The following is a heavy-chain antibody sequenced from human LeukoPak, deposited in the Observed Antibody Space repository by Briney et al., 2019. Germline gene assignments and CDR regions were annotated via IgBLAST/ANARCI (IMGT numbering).Heavy chain of an antibody. V-gene: IGHV3-21*01. CDR1: GFTFSRYG. J-gene: IGHJ4*02. CDR3: AREGPYDSSGYIDFDY. Sequence: PGGFLRLSCAASGFTFSRYGMNWVRQAPGKGLEWVSCIAGSSGDIYYADSVKGRFTISRDNDKNSLYLQMNSLRVEDTAVYYCAREGPYDSSGYIDFDYWGQGILVTVSS. CDR2: IAGSSGDI. D-gene: IGHD3-22*01.